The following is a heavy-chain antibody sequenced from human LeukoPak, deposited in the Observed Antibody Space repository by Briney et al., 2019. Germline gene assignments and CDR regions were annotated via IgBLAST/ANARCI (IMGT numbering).Heavy chain of an antibody. CDR3: ARDKAHTYGYYFDP. J-gene: IGHJ4*02. Sequence: SETLSPTCTVSGGAISTYYWNWIRQTPGQGLEWIGHITYGTTDYNPSLKSRVTISVDKSKNQISLKLTSVTAAHTAVYYCARDKAHTYGYYFDPWGEGTQVLVSS. V-gene: IGHV4-59*01. D-gene: IGHD3-10*01. CDR2: ITYGTT. CDR1: GGAISTYY.